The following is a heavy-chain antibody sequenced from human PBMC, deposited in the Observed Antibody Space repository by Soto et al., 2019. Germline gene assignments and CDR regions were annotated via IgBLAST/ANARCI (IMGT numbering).Heavy chain of an antibody. D-gene: IGHD6-6*01. CDR2: ISSSSSYI. V-gene: IGHV3-21*01. CDR1: GFTFSSYS. CDR3: ARAGEYSSSSFDY. J-gene: IGHJ4*02. Sequence: VGSLRLSCAASGFTFSSYSMNWVRQAPGKGLEWVSSISSSSSYIYYADSVKGRFTISRDNAKNSLYLQMNSLRAEDTAVYYCARAGEYSSSSFDYWGQGTLVTVSS.